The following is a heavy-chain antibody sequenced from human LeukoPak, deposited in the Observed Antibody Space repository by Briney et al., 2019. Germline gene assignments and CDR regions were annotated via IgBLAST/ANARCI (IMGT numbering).Heavy chain of an antibody. D-gene: IGHD4-17*01. J-gene: IGHJ4*02. Sequence: PSETLSLTCTVSGGSISSGSYYWSWIRQPAGKGLEWIGRIYISGSTNYNPSPKSRVSISVDTSKNQFSLKLSSVTAADTAVYYCAREGIYGDYRHWGQGTLVTVSS. CDR3: AREGIYGDYRH. V-gene: IGHV4-61*02. CDR2: IYISGST. CDR1: GGSISSGSYY.